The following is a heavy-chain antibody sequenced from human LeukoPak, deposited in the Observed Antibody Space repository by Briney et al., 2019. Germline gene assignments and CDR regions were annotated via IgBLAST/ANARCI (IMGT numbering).Heavy chain of an antibody. V-gene: IGHV4-59*08. Sequence: NSSETLSLTCTVSGGSISSYYWSWIRQPPGMGLEWIGNIYYSGRTNYNPSLKSRVTISVDTSKNQFSLKLSSVTAADTAVYYCARGELLVGFDYWGQGTLVTVSS. CDR1: GGSISSYY. D-gene: IGHD1-26*01. CDR2: IYYSGRT. CDR3: ARGELLVGFDY. J-gene: IGHJ4*02.